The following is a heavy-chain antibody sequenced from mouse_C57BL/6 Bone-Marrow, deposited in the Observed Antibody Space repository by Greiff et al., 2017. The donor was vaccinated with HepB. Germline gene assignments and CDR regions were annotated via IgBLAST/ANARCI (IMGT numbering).Heavy chain of an antibody. Sequence: QVHVKQSGAELAKPGASVKLSCKASGYTFTSYWMHWVKQRPGQGLEWIGYINPSSGYTKYNQKFKDKATLTADKSSSTAYMQLSSLTYEDSAVYYCARGYSNSFAWFAYWGQGTLVTVSA. CDR2: INPSSGYT. CDR3: ARGYSNSFAWFAY. D-gene: IGHD2-5*01. J-gene: IGHJ3*01. CDR1: GYTFTSYW. V-gene: IGHV1-7*01.